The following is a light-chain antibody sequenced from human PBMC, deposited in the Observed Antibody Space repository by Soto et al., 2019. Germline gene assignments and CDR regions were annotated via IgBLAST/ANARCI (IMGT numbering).Light chain of an antibody. Sequence: SALTQPASVSGSPGQSITISCTGTSSDVGSYNLVSWYQQHPGKAPKLMIYEGSKRPSGVSNRFSGSKSGNTASLTISGLQAEDEADYYCCSYAGSTPLYVFGTGTKVTVL. J-gene: IGLJ1*01. CDR2: EGS. CDR3: CSYAGSTPLYV. V-gene: IGLV2-23*01. CDR1: SSDVGSYNL.